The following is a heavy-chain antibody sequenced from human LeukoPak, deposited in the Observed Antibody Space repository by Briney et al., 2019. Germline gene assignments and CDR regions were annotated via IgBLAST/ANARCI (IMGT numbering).Heavy chain of an antibody. V-gene: IGHV1-18*01. CDR3: ASYCSGGSCYSRVV. D-gene: IGHD2-15*01. CDR1: GYTFTSYG. Sequence: ASVKVSCKASGYTFTSYGISWVRQAPGQGLEWMGWISAYNGNTNYAQKLQGRVTMTTDTSTSTAYVELRSLRSDDTAVYYCASYCSGGSCYSRVVWGQGTMVTVSS. J-gene: IGHJ3*01. CDR2: ISAYNGNT.